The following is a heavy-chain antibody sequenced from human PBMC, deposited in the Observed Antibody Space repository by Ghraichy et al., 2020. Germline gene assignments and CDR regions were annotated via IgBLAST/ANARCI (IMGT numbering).Heavy chain of an antibody. J-gene: IGHJ4*02. V-gene: IGHV3-74*01. CDR2: IDDAGSGT. Sequence: GGSLRLSCVFSGFPLSSNWMHWVRQAPGKGLVWVSRIDDAGSGTSYADSVKGRFTVSRDDTRNTVYLQMNSLRAEDTAVYYCATVFDFWGQGALVTVSS. CDR3: ATVFDF. CDR1: GFPLSSNW.